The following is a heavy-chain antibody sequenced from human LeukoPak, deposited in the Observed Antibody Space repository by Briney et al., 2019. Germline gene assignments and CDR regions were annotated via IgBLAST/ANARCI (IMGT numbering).Heavy chain of an antibody. Sequence: GGSLRLSCVASGFTFSKYGMHWVRQAPGKGLEWVAVISYDGNDKYYADSVKGRFTISRDISKNTLYLQMNSLRAEDTAVYYCARVFSGSQPGHFDYWGQGTLVTVSS. V-gene: IGHV3-30*03. D-gene: IGHD3-10*01. CDR1: GFTFSKYG. J-gene: IGHJ4*02. CDR2: ISYDGNDK. CDR3: ARVFSGSQPGHFDY.